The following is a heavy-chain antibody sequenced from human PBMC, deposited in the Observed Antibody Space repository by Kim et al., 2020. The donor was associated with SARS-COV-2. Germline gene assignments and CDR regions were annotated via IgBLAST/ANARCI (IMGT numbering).Heavy chain of an antibody. CDR2: IYYSGST. J-gene: IGHJ1*01. CDR3: ASQVYYYDSSGYYPEYFQH. CDR1: GGSISSSSYY. Sequence: SETLSHTCTVSGGSISSSSYYWGWIRQPPGKGLEWIGSIYYSGSTYYNPSLKSRVTISVDTSKNQFSLKLSSVTAADTAVYYCASQVYYYDSSGYYPEYFQHWGQGTLVTVSS. V-gene: IGHV4-39*01. D-gene: IGHD3-22*01.